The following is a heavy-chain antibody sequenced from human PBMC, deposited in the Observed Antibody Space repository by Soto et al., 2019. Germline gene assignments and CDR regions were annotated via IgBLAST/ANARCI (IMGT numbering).Heavy chain of an antibody. Sequence: PGGSLRLSCAASGFTFSSYAMSWVRQAPGKGLEWVSAISGSGGSTYYADSVKGRFTISRDNSKNTLYLQMNSLRAEDTAVYYCASTTTVTSHYYFDYWGQGTLVTVSS. CDR3: ASTTTVTSHYYFDY. V-gene: IGHV3-23*01. CDR2: ISGSGGST. J-gene: IGHJ4*02. CDR1: GFTFSSYA. D-gene: IGHD4-17*01.